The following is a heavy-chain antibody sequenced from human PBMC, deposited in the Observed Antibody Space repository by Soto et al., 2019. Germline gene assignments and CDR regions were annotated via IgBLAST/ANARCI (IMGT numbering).Heavy chain of an antibody. CDR1: GGTFSSYA. V-gene: IGHV1-18*01. J-gene: IGHJ4*02. D-gene: IGHD3-22*01. Sequence: ASVKVSCKASGGTFSSYAISWVRQAPGQGLEWMGWISAYNGNTNYAQKLQGRVTMTTDTSTSTAYMELRSLRSDDTAVYYCAREGYYYDSSGYGYFDYWGQGTLVTVSS. CDR2: ISAYNGNT. CDR3: AREGYYYDSSGYGYFDY.